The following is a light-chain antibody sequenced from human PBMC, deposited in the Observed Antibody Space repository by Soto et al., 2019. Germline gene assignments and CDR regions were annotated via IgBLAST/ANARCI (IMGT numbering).Light chain of an antibody. J-gene: IGKJ5*01. V-gene: IGKV1-27*01. Sequence: DLQMTQSPSSLSASVGDRVTITCRASQGISNFLAWYQQKPGKVPKLLISAASTLQSGVPPRFSGSGSGTDFTLTITSLQPEDVATYYCQKYSSVITFGQGTRLEMK. CDR2: AAS. CDR3: QKYSSVIT. CDR1: QGISNF.